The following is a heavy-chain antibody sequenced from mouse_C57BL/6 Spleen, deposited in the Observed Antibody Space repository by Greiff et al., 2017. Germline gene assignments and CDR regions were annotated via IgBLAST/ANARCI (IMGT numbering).Heavy chain of an antibody. CDR2: TFYSGIT. D-gene: IGHD1-1*01. Sequence: DVKLQESGPSLVRPSQTLSLTCTVTGFSINSDCYWIWIRQFPGNKLEYIGYTFYSGITYYNPSLESRTYITRDTSKNQFSLKLSSVTTEDTATYYCARLIYYYGSSFDYAMDYWGQGTSVTVSS. J-gene: IGHJ4*01. CDR1: GFSINSDCY. CDR3: ARLIYYYGSSFDYAMDY. V-gene: IGHV3-3*01.